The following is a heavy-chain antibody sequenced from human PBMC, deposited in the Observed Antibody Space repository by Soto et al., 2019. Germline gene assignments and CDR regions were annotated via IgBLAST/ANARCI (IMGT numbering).Heavy chain of an antibody. J-gene: IGHJ4*02. V-gene: IGHV3-72*01. D-gene: IGHD5-12*01. CDR1: GFTLSDHH. CDR2: NRDKAHGYTT. CDR3: SSLATRATGFDS. Sequence: EVQLVESGGGVVQPGGSLRLSCEASGFTLSDHHIDWVRQAPGKGLEWLDRNRDKAHGYTTEYAASVKGRFNISRDDSETSLYLQMNSLNTDETAVYFCSSLATRATGFDSWGQGTLFTVSS.